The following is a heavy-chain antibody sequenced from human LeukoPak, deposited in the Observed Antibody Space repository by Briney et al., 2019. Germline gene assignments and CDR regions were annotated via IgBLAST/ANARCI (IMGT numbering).Heavy chain of an antibody. D-gene: IGHD2-21*01. CDR3: ARDVLGHISP. V-gene: IGHV3-53*01. J-gene: IGHJ1*01. Sequence: GGSLRLSCAASGWVRQSPGKGLEWVSTVYGGGSTNYADSVKGRFTVSRDNSKNTLSLQMNSLRAEDTAVYYCARDVLGHISPWGQGTLVTVSS. CDR2: VYGGGST. CDR1: G.